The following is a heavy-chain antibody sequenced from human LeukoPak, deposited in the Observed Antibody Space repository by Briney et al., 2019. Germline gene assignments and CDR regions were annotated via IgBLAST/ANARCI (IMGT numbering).Heavy chain of an antibody. V-gene: IGHV3-7*01. CDR1: GFSFSSYW. CDR3: ASSAGRPFAY. Sequence: GGSLRLSCTASGFSFSSYWMNWVRQAPGKGLEWVANINPHGSEKNYVDSVKGRFTISRDRTKNSLYLQMNSLRAEDTAVYYCASSAGRPFAYWGQGVLVTVSS. CDR2: INPHGSEK. D-gene: IGHD1-1*01. J-gene: IGHJ4*02.